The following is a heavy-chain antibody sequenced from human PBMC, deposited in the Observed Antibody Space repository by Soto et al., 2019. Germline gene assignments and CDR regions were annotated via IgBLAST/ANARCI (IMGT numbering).Heavy chain of an antibody. CDR3: AKDHEDHEHMVRGPHYYFDY. CDR1: GFTFSSYA. Sequence: EVQLLESGGGLVQPGGSLRLSCAASGFTFSSYAMSWVHQAPGKGLEWVSAISGSGGSTYYADSVKGRFTISRDNSKNTLYLQMNSLRAEDTAVYYCAKDHEDHEHMVRGPHYYFDYWGQGTLVTVSS. J-gene: IGHJ4*02. V-gene: IGHV3-23*01. CDR2: ISGSGGST. D-gene: IGHD3-10*01.